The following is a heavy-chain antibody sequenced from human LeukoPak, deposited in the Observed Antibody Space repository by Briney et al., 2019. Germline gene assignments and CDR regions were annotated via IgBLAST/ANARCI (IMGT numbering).Heavy chain of an antibody. V-gene: IGHV3-66*01. CDR1: GFTVSSNY. D-gene: IGHD2-15*01. J-gene: IGHJ4*02. Sequence: GGSLGPSCAASGFTVSSNYMSWVRQAPGKGLEWVSVIYSGGSTYYADSVKGRFTISRDNSKNTLYLQMNSLRAEDTAVYYCAKSGLNRFDYWGQGTLVTVSS. CDR3: AKSGLNRFDY. CDR2: IYSGGST.